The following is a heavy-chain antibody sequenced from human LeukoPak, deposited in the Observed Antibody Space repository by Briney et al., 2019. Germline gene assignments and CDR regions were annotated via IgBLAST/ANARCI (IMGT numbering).Heavy chain of an antibody. D-gene: IGHD5-24*01. CDR1: GFTFSSYA. CDR3: ATLPDSRDGYNLIGDY. V-gene: IGHV3-23*01. CDR2: ISGSGGST. Sequence: GGSLRLSCAASGFTFSSYAMSWVRQAPGKGLEWVSAISGSGGSTYYADSVKGRFTISRDNSKNTLYLQMNSLRAEDTAVYYCATLPDSRDGYNLIGDYWGQGTLVTVSS. J-gene: IGHJ4*02.